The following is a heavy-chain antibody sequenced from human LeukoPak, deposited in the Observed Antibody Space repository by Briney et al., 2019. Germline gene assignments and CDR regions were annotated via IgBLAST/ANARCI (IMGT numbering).Heavy chain of an antibody. V-gene: IGHV3-33*01. CDR3: ARDVGVCGGDCYSDRYFDY. J-gene: IGHJ4*02. D-gene: IGHD2-21*02. CDR1: GFTFSSYG. Sequence: GGSLRLSCAASGFTFSSYGMHWVRQAPGKGLEWVAVIWYDGSNKYYADSVKGRFTISRDNSKNTLYLQMNSLRAEDTAVYYCARDVGVCGGDCYSDRYFDYWGQGTLVTVSS. CDR2: IWYDGSNK.